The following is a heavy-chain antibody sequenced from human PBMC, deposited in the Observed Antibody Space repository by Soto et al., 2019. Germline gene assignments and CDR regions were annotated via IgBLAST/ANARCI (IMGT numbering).Heavy chain of an antibody. Sequence: SETLSLTCTVSGGSISSSSYYWGWIRQPPGKGLEWIGSIYYSGSTYYNPSLKSRVTISVGTSKNQFSLKLSSVTAADTAVYYCVRDKEMTTMGYFKHWGQGALVTVSS. V-gene: IGHV4-39*07. J-gene: IGHJ1*01. CDR2: IYYSGST. D-gene: IGHD4-4*01. CDR1: GGSISSSSYY. CDR3: VRDKEMTTMGYFKH.